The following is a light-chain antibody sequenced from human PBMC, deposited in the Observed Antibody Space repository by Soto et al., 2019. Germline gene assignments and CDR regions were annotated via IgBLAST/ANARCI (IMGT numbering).Light chain of an antibody. V-gene: IGKV1-9*01. J-gene: IGKJ4*01. CDR3: QQVDAYTST. Sequence: DIQWTQSPSFLSASVGDRVTITCRASQGISSFLAWYQQKPGKAPNLLIYAASTLQTGVPSRFSGGGSGTDFTLTIDNLQNEDFATYYCQQVDAYTSTFGGGTKVDIK. CDR2: AAS. CDR1: QGISSF.